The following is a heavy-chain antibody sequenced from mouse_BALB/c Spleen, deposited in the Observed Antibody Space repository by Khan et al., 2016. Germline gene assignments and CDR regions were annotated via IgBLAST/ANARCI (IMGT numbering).Heavy chain of an antibody. D-gene: IGHD3-2*02. CDR3: ARGRLLDLSYAMDY. CDR1: GYKFKNYG. CDR2: IKTYTGES. Sequence: QIQLVQSGPELKKPGETVKISCKASGYKFKNYGMNWVKQAPGKGLKWMGWIKTYTGESTYADDFKGRFAFSLEASASPAYLQINTLKNEDTATXFGARGRLLDLSYAMDYWGQGTSVTVSS. J-gene: IGHJ4*01. V-gene: IGHV9-3-1*01.